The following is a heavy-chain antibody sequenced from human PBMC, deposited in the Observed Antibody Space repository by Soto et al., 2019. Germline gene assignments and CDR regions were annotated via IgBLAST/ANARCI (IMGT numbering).Heavy chain of an antibody. CDR3: ARDLYSGYDPSIDY. V-gene: IGHV1-18*01. J-gene: IGHJ4*02. CDR2: ISAYNGNT. D-gene: IGHD5-12*01. Sequence: GAPVKVSCKASGFTFTSHCISWVRQAPGQRVEWMGWISAYNGNTNYAKKLQGRVTMTTDTSTRTAYMELRSLRSDDTAVYYCARDLYSGYDPSIDYWGQGTLVTVSS. CDR1: GFTFTSHC.